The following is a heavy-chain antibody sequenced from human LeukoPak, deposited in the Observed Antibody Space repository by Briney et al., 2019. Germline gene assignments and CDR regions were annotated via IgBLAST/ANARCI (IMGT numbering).Heavy chain of an antibody. V-gene: IGHV3-30-3*01. J-gene: IGHJ4*02. CDR2: ISYDGSNK. D-gene: IGHD3-22*01. Sequence: GGSLRLSCAASGLTFSSYAMHWVRQAPGKGLEWVAVISYDGSNKYYADSVKGRFTISRDNSENTLYLQMNSLRAEDTAVYYCARDRPYYDSSGPIDYWGQGTLVTVSS. CDR1: GLTFSSYA. CDR3: ARDRPYYDSSGPIDY.